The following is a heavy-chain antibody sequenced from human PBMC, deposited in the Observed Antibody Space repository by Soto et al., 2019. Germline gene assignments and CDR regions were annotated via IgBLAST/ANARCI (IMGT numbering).Heavy chain of an antibody. CDR1: GFTFSSYA. CDR3: AKGGEIFSGWYHFDY. D-gene: IGHD6-19*01. J-gene: IGHJ4*02. CDR2: ISGSGGST. V-gene: IGHV3-23*01. Sequence: GGSLRLSCAASGFTFSSYAMSWVRQAPGKGLEWVSAISGSGGSTYYADSVKGRFTISRDNSKNTLYLQMNSLRAEDTAVYYCAKGGEIFSGWYHFDYWGQGTLVTVSS.